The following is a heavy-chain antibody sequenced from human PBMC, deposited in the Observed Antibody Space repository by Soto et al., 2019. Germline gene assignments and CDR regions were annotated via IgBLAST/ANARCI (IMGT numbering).Heavy chain of an antibody. J-gene: IGHJ6*02. CDR3: ARDGGGYCSGGSCSGYYYYGMDV. Sequence: QVQLVESGGGVVQPGRSLRLSCAASGFTFSSYGMHWVRQAPGKGLEWVAVIWYDGSNKYYADSVKGRFTISRDNSKNTLYLQMNSLRAEDTAVYYCARDGGGYCSGGSCSGYYYYGMDVWGQGTTVTVSS. V-gene: IGHV3-33*01. CDR2: IWYDGSNK. D-gene: IGHD2-15*01. CDR1: GFTFSSYG.